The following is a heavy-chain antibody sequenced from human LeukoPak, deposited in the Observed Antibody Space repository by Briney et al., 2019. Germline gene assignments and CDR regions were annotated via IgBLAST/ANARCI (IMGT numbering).Heavy chain of an antibody. J-gene: IGHJ4*02. Sequence: SETLFLTCTVSGGSISSSSYYWGWIRQPPGKGLEWIGSIYYSGSTYYNPSLKSRVTISVDTSKNQFSLKLSSVTAADTAVYYCARHGVYSGPIDYWGQGTLVTVSS. D-gene: IGHD5-12*01. CDR1: GGSISSSSYY. V-gene: IGHV4-39*01. CDR3: ARHGVYSGPIDY. CDR2: IYYSGST.